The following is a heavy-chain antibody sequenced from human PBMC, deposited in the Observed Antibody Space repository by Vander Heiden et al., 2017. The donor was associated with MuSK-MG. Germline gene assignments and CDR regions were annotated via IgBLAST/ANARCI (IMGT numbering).Heavy chain of an antibody. CDR3: AKDGGAVAGTGPFDY. D-gene: IGHD6-19*01. J-gene: IGHJ4*02. V-gene: IGHV3-9*01. Sequence: EVKLVGSGGGLVHSGLFPRLYCSSSGFTFDDSAMHGGRQAPGKGLEWVSGISWNSGSIGYADSVKGRFTISRDNAKNSLYLQMNSLRAEDTALYYCAKDGGAVAGTGPFDYWGQGTLVTVSS. CDR2: ISWNSGSI. CDR1: GFTFDDSA.